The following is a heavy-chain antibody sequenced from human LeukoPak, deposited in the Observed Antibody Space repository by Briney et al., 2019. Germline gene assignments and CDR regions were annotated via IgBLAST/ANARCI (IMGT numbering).Heavy chain of an antibody. V-gene: IGHV1-69*06. D-gene: IGHD4-17*01. CDR2: IISIFGTA. CDR3: ARDGNDYGDYAIDY. CDR1: GGTFSSYA. Sequence: SVKVPCKASGGTFSSYAISWVRQAPGQGLEWMGGIISIFGTANYAQKFQGRVTITADKSTSTAYMELSSLRSEDTAVYYCARDGNDYGDYAIDYWGQGTLVTVSS. J-gene: IGHJ4*02.